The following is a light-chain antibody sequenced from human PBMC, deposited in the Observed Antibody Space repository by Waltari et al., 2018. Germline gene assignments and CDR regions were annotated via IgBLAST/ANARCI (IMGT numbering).Light chain of an antibody. CDR1: QSISTN. Sequence: EIVMTQSPASLTLSPGEGASLSCRASQSISTNLAWYQQIPGQAPRLLIYGAYTRATGIPARFSGSVSGSEFTLTISSLQSEDFGVYYCQQYNDWPPWTFGQGTKVEIK. J-gene: IGKJ1*01. CDR2: GAY. V-gene: IGKV3-15*01. CDR3: QQYNDWPPWT.